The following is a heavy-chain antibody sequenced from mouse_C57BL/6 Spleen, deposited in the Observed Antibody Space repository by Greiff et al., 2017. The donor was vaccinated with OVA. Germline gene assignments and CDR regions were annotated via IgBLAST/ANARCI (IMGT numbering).Heavy chain of an antibody. Sequence: EVQRVESGEGLVKPGGSLKLSCAASGFTFSSYAMSWVRQTPEQRLEWVAYISSGGDYIYYADTVKGRFTISRANARHTLYLQLSSLKSEDRAMYYCTREWRCYYGSSLGCWGQGTTLTVSA. CDR3: TREWRCYYGSSLGC. J-gene: IGHJ2*01. CDR1: GFTFSSYA. V-gene: IGHV5-9-1*02. D-gene: IGHD1-1*01. CDR2: ISSGGDYI.